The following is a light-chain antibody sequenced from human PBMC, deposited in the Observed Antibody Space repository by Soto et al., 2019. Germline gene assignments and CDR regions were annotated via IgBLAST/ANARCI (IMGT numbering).Light chain of an antibody. CDR1: QSVSSY. CDR2: DAS. J-gene: IGKJ2*01. Sequence: EIVLTQSPSTLSLSPGERATLSCRASQSVSSYLAWYQQKPGQAPRLLIYDASNSATGIPARFSSSGSGTDFTLTISSLEPDDFVVYYCQQRSNWPPYTFGQGTKLEIK. CDR3: QQRSNWPPYT. V-gene: IGKV3-11*01.